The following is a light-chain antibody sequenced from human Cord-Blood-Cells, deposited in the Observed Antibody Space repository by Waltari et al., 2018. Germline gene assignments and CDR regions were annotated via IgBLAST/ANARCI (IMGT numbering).Light chain of an antibody. V-gene: IGKV3-20*01. J-gene: IGKJ2*01. CDR2: GAS. Sequence: ENVLTQSPGTLSLSPGERATLSCTDSQSVSSSYLAWYQQKPGQAPRLLIYGASSRATGIPDRFSGSGSGTDFTLTISRLEPEDFAVYYCQQYGSSPRTFGQGTKLEIK. CDR3: QQYGSSPRT. CDR1: QSVSSSY.